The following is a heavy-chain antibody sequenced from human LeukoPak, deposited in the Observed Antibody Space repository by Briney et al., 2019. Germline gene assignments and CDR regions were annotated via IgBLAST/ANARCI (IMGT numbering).Heavy chain of an antibody. J-gene: IGHJ4*02. CDR2: IDLDGGGT. CDR3: TRLGGGCPVDH. V-gene: IGHV3-74*01. D-gene: IGHD2-15*01. Sequence: PGGSLRLSCVASEFAFSSYWMYWVRQAPGKGLEWMSRIDLDGGGTDYADSVKGRFTVSRDNAKNSLYLEMNSLRSDDTAVYYCTRLGGGCPVDHWAKGNLVSVSS. CDR1: EFAFSSYW.